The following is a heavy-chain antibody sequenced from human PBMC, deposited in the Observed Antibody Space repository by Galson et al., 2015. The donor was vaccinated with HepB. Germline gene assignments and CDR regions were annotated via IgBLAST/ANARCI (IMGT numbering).Heavy chain of an antibody. CDR2: IIPILGIA. D-gene: IGHD6-19*01. CDR3: ASQIAVAGTIDAFDI. V-gene: IGHV1-69*04. CDR1: GGTFSSYA. Sequence: SVKVSCKASGGTFSSYAISWVRQAPGQGLEWMGRIIPILGIANYAQKFQGRVTITADKSTSTAYMELSSLRSEDTAVYYCASQIAVAGTIDAFDIWGQGTMVTVSS. J-gene: IGHJ3*02.